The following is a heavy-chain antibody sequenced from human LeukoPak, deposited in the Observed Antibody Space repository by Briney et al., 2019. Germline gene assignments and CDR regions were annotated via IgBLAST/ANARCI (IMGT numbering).Heavy chain of an antibody. CDR3: ARELAYNWNHGQGY. J-gene: IGHJ4*02. D-gene: IGHD1-14*01. CDR2: IYHSGST. CDR1: GGSISSGGYY. Sequence: PSETLSLTCTVSGGSISSGGYYWSWIRQPPGKGLEWIGYIYHSGSTYYNPSLKSRVTISVDRSKNQFSLKLSSVTAADTAVYYCARELAYNWNHGQGYWGQGTLVTVSS. V-gene: IGHV4-30-2*01.